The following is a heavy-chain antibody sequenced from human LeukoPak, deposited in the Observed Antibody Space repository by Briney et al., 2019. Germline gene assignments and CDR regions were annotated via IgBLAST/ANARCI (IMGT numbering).Heavy chain of an antibody. CDR1: GFTFSSYG. CDR2: ISYDGSNK. D-gene: IGHD3-22*01. V-gene: IGHV3-30*18. J-gene: IGHJ4*02. CDR3: AKSPLTSGYYFDIDY. Sequence: GGSLRLSCAASGFTFSSYGMHWVRQAPGKGLEWVAVISYDGSNKYYADSVKGRFTISRDNSKNTLYLQMNSLRAEDTAVYYCAKSPLTSGYYFDIDYWGQGTLVTVSS.